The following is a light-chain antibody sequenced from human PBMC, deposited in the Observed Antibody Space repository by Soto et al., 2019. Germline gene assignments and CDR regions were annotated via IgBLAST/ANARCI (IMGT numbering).Light chain of an antibody. Sequence: QSALTQPASVSGSPGQSITISCTGTSSDFGGYNYVSWYQQHPGKAPKLMIYDVSNRPSGVSNRFSGSKSGNTASLTISGLPAEDEAASVCSLYISSTLSPFGAGPNVTV. CDR3: SLYISSTLSP. J-gene: IGLJ1*01. V-gene: IGLV2-14*01. CDR1: SSDFGGYNY. CDR2: DVS.